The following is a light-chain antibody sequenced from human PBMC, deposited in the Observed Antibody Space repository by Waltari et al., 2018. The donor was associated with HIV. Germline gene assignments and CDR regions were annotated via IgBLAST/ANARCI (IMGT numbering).Light chain of an antibody. J-gene: IGLJ3*02. Sequence: QSALTQPASGSGSPGQAIAISCTGTSSDVGGYNRVSRYQQYPGKAPKLMIYEVTQRLSGVSTRFSASKSGTTASLTISGLQAEDEADYYRCSYAGSGRGVFCGWTTLTVL. CDR1: SSDVGGYNR. CDR2: EVT. CDR3: CSYAGSGRGV. V-gene: IGLV2-23*02.